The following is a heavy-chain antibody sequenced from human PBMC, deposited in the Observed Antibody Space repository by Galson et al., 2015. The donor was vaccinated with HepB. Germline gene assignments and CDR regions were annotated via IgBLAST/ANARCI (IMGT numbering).Heavy chain of an antibody. CDR3: VAWVQG. J-gene: IGHJ4*02. CDR1: GFTFSAYS. D-gene: IGHD7-27*01. V-gene: IGHV3-48*02. Sequence: SLRLSCAASGFTFSAYSMNWVRQAPGKGLEWISCISGTNTIYYADSVKGRFTISRDNAKNSLYLQMNNLRDEDTAVYYCVAWVQGWGQGTLVTVSS. CDR2: ISGTNTI.